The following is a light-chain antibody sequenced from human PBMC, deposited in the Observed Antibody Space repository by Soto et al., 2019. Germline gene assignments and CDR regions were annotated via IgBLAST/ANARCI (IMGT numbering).Light chain of an antibody. Sequence: IQLTQSPSSLSASVGDRVIITFRASQGISSYLAWYQQTPGKAPNLLIYAASTFHSGVPSRFSGSGSGTDFTVTISSQQHEDFATYYCQQVKSYPLSFGGGTKVEIK. CDR3: QQVKSYPLS. CDR1: QGISSY. V-gene: IGKV1-9*01. J-gene: IGKJ4*01. CDR2: AAS.